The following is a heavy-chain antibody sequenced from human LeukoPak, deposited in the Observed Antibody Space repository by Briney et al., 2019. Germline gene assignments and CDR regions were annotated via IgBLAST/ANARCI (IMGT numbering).Heavy chain of an antibody. CDR2: ISAYNGNT. D-gene: IGHD3-10*01. CDR1: GGTFSSYA. CDR3: ARGPYYYGSGTLTLINWFDP. J-gene: IGHJ5*02. Sequence: ASVKVSCKASGGTFSSYAISWVRQAPGQGLEWMGWISAYNGNTNYAQKLQGRVTMTTDTSTSTAYMELRSLRSDDTAVYYCARGPYYYGSGTLTLINWFDPWGQGTLVTVSS. V-gene: IGHV1-18*01.